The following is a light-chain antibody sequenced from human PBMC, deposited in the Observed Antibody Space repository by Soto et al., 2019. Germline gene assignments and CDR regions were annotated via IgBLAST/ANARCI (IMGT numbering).Light chain of an antibody. CDR2: AAS. V-gene: IGKV1-5*01. J-gene: IGKJ3*01. CDR1: QTISSW. Sequence: DIQMTQSPSTLSGSVGDRVTITCRASQTISSWLAWYQQKPGKAPKLLMYAASTLQKGVPSRFSGNGSGTDFTLTISSLQPEDFATYYCQQSSNYFTFGPGTKVDI. CDR3: QQSSNYFT.